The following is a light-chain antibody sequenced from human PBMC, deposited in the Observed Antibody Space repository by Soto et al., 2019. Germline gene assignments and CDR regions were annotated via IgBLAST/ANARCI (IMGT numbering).Light chain of an antibody. Sequence: EVVMTQSPATLSVSPGETAPLSFRASQSVGSNVAWYQQKPGQAPRLLIYAASTRATGIPARFSGSGSGTEFTLTISSLQPDDFATYYCQQYNSYWTFGQGTKVDIK. CDR1: QSVGSN. CDR3: QQYNSYWT. V-gene: IGKV3-15*01. J-gene: IGKJ1*01. CDR2: AAS.